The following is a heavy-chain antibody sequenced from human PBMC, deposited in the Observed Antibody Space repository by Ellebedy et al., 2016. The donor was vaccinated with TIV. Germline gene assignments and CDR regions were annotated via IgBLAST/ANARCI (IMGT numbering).Heavy chain of an antibody. CDR1: GFIFNTYN. Sequence: GESLKISCAASGFIFNTYNMNWVRQAPGKGLDWFSLVSGDGEITYYADSVRGRFTISRDNSKSTLYLQMNSLRVEDTAVYYCVKRVEGSGRYSPGSWGQGTLVTVSS. CDR2: VSGDGEIT. V-gene: IGHV3-23*01. J-gene: IGHJ5*02. D-gene: IGHD6-19*01. CDR3: VKRVEGSGRYSPGS.